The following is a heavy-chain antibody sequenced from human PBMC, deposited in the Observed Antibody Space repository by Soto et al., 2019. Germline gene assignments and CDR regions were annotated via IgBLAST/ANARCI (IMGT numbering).Heavy chain of an antibody. CDR1: GYTFSSYG. CDR3: ARGELLWFGELLR. Sequence: ASVKVSCKASGYTFSSYGISWVRQAPGQGLEWMGWISGYNGNTNYAQKLQGRVTMTIDTSTSTGYMELRSLRSEDTAVYYCARGELLWFGELLRWGQGTLVTVS. CDR2: ISGYNGNT. D-gene: IGHD3-10*01. V-gene: IGHV1-18*01. J-gene: IGHJ4*02.